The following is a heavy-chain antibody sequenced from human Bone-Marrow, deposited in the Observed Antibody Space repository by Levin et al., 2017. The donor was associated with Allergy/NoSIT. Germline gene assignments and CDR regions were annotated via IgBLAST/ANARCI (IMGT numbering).Heavy chain of an antibody. J-gene: IGHJ4*02. D-gene: IGHD5-18*01. CDR3: ARGEDTAMGQFHF. V-gene: IGHV1-69*01. CDR1: DTFGSHG. CDR2: IIPAIGQL. Sequence: GGSLRPSCKASDTFGSHGISWVRQAPGQGLEWMGGIIPAIGQLNRAHKFHGRVTITADQSTATAYMELSSLRFEDTAVYYCARGEDTAMGQFHFWGQGTLVTVSS.